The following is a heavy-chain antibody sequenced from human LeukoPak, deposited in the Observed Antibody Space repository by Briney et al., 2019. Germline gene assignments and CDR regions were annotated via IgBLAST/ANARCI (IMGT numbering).Heavy chain of an antibody. CDR1: GYTFTSYG. D-gene: IGHD2-15*01. J-gene: IGHJ4*02. V-gene: IGHV1-18*01. CDR3: ARTSRTVVVVAADY. CDR2: ISAYNGNT. Sequence: ASVKVSCKASGYTFTSYGISWVRQAPGQGLEWMGWISAYNGNTNYAQKLQGRVTMTTDTSTSTAYMELRSPRSDDTAVYYCARTSRTVVVVAADYWGQGTLVTVSS.